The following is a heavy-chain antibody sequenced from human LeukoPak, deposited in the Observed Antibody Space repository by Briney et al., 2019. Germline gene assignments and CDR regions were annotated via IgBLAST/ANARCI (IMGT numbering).Heavy chain of an antibody. V-gene: IGHV2-70*11. CDR1: GFSLSTSGMC. Sequence: SGPALVKPTQTLTLTCTFSGFSLSTSGMCVSWIRQPPGKALEWLARIDWDDDKYYSTSLKTRLTISKDTSNNQVVLTMPNMXXXXXXXXXXXXXXSXSSGXXYPDYWGQGTLVTVSS. CDR2: IDWDDDK. D-gene: IGHD3-22*01. CDR3: XXXXSXSSGXXYPDY. J-gene: IGHJ4*02.